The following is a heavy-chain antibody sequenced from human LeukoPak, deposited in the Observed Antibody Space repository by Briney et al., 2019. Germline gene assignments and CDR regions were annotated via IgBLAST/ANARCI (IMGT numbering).Heavy chain of an antibody. CDR1: GNTFTSYA. J-gene: IGHJ6*03. V-gene: IGHV7-4-1*02. CDR3: KTAYDIVVVVAATPHYYYYMDV. Sequence: ASLKVSCKASGNTFTSYAMNWVRQAPGQRLEWMRWINTNTGNPTYAQGFTGRFVFSLDTSVSTAYLQISSLKAEDTFFYKQKTAYDIVVVVAATPHYYYYMDVWGKGTTVTVSS. CDR2: INTNTGNP. D-gene: IGHD2-15*01.